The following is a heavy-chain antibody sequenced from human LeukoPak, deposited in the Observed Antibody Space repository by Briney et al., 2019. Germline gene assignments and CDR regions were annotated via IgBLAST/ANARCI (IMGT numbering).Heavy chain of an antibody. D-gene: IGHD2-21*01. V-gene: IGHV3-23*01. J-gene: IGHJ5*02. CDR3: ARGDIVVVSALMSNWFDP. CDR2: VSESGGST. Sequence: GGSLRLSCVASGFTFSTYAMGWVRQVPGKGLEWVSSVSESGGSTYYADSVKGRFTISRDNSKDTLSLQMNSLRAEDTAVYYCARGDIVVVSALMSNWFDPWGQGTLVTVSS. CDR1: GFTFSTYA.